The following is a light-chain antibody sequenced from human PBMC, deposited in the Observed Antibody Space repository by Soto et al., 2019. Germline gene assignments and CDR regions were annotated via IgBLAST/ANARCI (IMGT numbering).Light chain of an antibody. J-gene: IGKJ2*01. CDR2: KAS. CDR3: QQYSSYPYT. V-gene: IGKV1-5*03. CDR1: QSISSW. Sequence: DIQMTQSPSTLSASVGDRVTITCRASQSISSWLAWYQQKPGTAPKLLIYKASSLQSGFPSRFSGSGSGTEFTLTISSLQHDDFATYYCQQYSSYPYTFGQGTKLEIK.